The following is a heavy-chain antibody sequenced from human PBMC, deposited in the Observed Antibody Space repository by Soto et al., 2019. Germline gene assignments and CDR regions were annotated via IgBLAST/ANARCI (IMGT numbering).Heavy chain of an antibody. CDR2: SYYSGST. CDR3: ARAQGSGFLVS. D-gene: IGHD3-10*01. V-gene: IGHV4-30-4*01. Sequence: QVQLQESGPGLVKPSQTLSLTCTVSGGSISSGDYYWSWIRQPPGKGLEWIGYSYYSGSTYYNPSLNRRVTISVDTSKNQFSLKLSSVTAADTAVYYCARAQGSGFLVSWGQGTLVTVSS. J-gene: IGHJ4*02. CDR1: GGSISSGDYY.